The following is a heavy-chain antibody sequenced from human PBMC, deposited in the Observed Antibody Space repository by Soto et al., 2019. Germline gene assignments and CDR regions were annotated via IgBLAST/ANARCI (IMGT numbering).Heavy chain of an antibody. J-gene: IGHJ4*02. V-gene: IGHV4-39*01. CDR1: GGSISSSSYY. D-gene: IGHD6-19*01. CDR3: ARHLNLWGSSGWYVYFDY. Sequence: PSETLSLTCTVSGGSISSSSYYWGWIRQPPGKGLEWIGSIYYSGSTYYNPSLKSRVTISVDTSKNQFSLKLSSVTAADTAVYYCARHLNLWGSSGWYVYFDYWGQGTLVTVSS. CDR2: IYYSGST.